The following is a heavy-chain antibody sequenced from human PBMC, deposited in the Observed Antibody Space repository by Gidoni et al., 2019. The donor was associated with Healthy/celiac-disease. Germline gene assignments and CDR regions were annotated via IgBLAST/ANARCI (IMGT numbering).Heavy chain of an antibody. D-gene: IGHD3-22*01. CDR1: GFTFSDYY. V-gene: IGHV3-11*01. J-gene: IGHJ4*02. CDR3: ARDWVTYYDSSGYYHGPDDY. Sequence: QVQLVESGGGLVKPGGSLRLSCAASGFTFSDYYMSWIRQAPGKGLEWVSYISSSGSTIYYADSVKGRFTISRDNAKNSLYLQMNSLRAEDTAVYYCARDWVTYYDSSGYYHGPDDYWGQGTLVTVSS. CDR2: ISSSGSTI.